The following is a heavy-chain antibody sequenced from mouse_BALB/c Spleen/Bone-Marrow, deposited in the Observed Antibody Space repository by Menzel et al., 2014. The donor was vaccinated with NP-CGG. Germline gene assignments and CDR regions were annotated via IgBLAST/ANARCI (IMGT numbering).Heavy chain of an antibody. CDR3: ARNPIRRNAMDY. J-gene: IGHJ4*01. CDR1: GFSLTSYG. V-gene: IGHV2-2*02. CDR2: IWSGGTT. Sequence: QVQLQQPGPGLVQPSQSLSITCTVSGFSLTSYGVHWVRQSPGKGLEWLGVIWSGGTTDYNAPFISRLSISKDNSKSXVFFKMNSLQANDTAIYYCARNPIRRNAMDYWGQGTSVTVSS. D-gene: IGHD2-12*01.